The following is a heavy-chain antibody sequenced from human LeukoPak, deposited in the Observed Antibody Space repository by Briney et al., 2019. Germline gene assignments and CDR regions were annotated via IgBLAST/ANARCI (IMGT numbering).Heavy chain of an antibody. V-gene: IGHV3-30*04. CDR1: GFTFSSYA. CDR3: ARDPGTHIVVVTAIYFDY. D-gene: IGHD2-21*02. CDR2: ISYDGSNK. Sequence: PGGSLRLSCAASGFTFSSYAMHWVRQAPGKGLEWVAVISYDGSNKYYAGSVKGRFTISRDNSKNTLYLQMNSLRAEDTAVYYCARDPGTHIVVVTAIYFDYWGQGTLVTVSS. J-gene: IGHJ4*02.